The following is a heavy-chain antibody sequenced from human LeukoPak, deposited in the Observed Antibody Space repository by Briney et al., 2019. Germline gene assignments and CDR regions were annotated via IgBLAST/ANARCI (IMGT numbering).Heavy chain of an antibody. CDR3: AKAYYYGSGSLTADYFDY. Sequence: PGGSLRLSCAASGFTFDDYGMNWVRQAPGKGLEWVSGISWNSGSIGYADSVKGRFTISRDNAKNSLYLQMNSLRAEDTALYYCAKAYYYGSGSLTADYFDYWGQGTLVTVSS. J-gene: IGHJ4*02. CDR2: ISWNSGSI. CDR1: GFTFDDYG. V-gene: IGHV3-9*01. D-gene: IGHD3-10*01.